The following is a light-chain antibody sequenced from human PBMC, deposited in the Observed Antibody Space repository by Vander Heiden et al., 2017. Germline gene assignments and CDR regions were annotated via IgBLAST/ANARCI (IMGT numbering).Light chain of an antibody. V-gene: IGLV2-23*02. Sequence: SALTQPASVSGSPGQSLTLSCPGTSRDVGSYNLVSWYQQHPGKAPKLMIYEVSKRPSGVSNRFSGSKSGNTASLTIAGLQAEDEADYYCCSYAGSSTYVVFGGGTKLTVL. CDR3: CSYAGSSTYVV. CDR2: EVS. J-gene: IGLJ2*01. CDR1: SRDVGSYNL.